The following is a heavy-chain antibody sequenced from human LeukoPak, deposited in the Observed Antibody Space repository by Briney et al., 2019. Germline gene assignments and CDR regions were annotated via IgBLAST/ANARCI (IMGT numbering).Heavy chain of an antibody. CDR2: INPNSGGT. D-gene: IGHD6-13*01. CDR3: ARGGSSSQAYYYYYYMDV. CDR1: GYTFTGYY. V-gene: IGHV1-2*02. J-gene: IGHJ6*03. Sequence: ASVKVSCKASGYTFTGYYMHWVRQAPGQGLEWMGWINPNSGGTNYAQKFQGRVTMTRDTSISTAYMELSRLRSDDTAVYYCARGGSSSQAYYYYYYMDVWGKGTTVTVFS.